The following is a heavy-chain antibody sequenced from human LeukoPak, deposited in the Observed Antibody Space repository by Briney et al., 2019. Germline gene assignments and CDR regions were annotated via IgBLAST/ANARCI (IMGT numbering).Heavy chain of an antibody. D-gene: IGHD4-17*01. CDR2: IYYSGST. V-gene: IGHV4-59*01. Sequence: SETLSLTCTVSGGSISSYYWSWIRQPPGKGREWSGYIYYSGSTNYNPSLKSRVTISVDTSKNQFSLKLSSVTAADTAVYYCARDLATVTTNWYFDLWGRGTLVTVSS. CDR1: GGSISSYY. J-gene: IGHJ2*01. CDR3: ARDLATVTTNWYFDL.